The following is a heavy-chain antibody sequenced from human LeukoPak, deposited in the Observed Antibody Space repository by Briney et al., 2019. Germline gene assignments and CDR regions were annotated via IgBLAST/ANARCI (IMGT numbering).Heavy chain of an antibody. J-gene: IGHJ4*02. V-gene: IGHV3-7*02. Sequence: GGSLRLSCAASGFSFSSYWMSWVRQAPGKGLEWVANIKQGGSEKYYVDSVKGRYTISRGNAKNSLYLQMNSLRAEDTAVYYCARHNPYSSGWYCFDDWGQGTLVTVSS. CDR3: ARHNPYSSGWYCFDD. D-gene: IGHD6-13*01. CDR2: IKQGGSEK. CDR1: GFSFSSYW.